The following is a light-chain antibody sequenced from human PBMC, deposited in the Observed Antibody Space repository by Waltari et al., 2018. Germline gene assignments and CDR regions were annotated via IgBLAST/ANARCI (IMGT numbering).Light chain of an antibody. V-gene: IGKV4-1*01. J-gene: IGKJ1*01. CDR1: QSVLYTANNKHY. CDR2: WAS. CDR3: QQYYSPPWT. Sequence: DIVMTHSPDSLAVSLGERATINCKSSQSVLYTANNKHYLAWYQQKPGQPPKLLFYWASTRESGVPDRFSGSGSGTDFTLTISGLQAEDVAVYYCQQYYSPPWTFGQGTQVEIK.